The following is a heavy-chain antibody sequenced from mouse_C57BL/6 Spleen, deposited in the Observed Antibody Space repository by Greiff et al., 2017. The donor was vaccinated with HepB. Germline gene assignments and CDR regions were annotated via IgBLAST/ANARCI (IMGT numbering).Heavy chain of an antibody. CDR2: IWRGGST. V-gene: IGHV2-5*01. Sequence: QVQLMESGPGLVQPSQSLSITCTVSGFSLTSYGVHWVRQSPGKGLEWLGVIWRGGSTDYNAAFMSRLSITKDNYKSQVFFKMNSLQADDTAIYYYANDGDGYYVGWYFDVWGTGTTVTVSS. CDR1: GFSLTSYG. CDR3: ANDGDGYYVGWYFDV. J-gene: IGHJ1*03. D-gene: IGHD2-3*01.